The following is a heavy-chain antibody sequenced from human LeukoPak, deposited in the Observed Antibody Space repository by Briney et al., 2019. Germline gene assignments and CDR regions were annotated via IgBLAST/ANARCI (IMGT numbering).Heavy chain of an antibody. V-gene: IGHV4-59*01. J-gene: IGHJ4*02. CDR1: GGSISSYY. CDR2: IYYSGST. CDR3: ARTRNYYDDFDY. Sequence: SETLSLTCTVSGGSISSYYWSWIRQPPGKGLEWIGYIYYSGSTNYNPSLKSRVTISVGTSKNQFSLKLSSVTAADTAVYYCARTRNYYDDFDYWGQGTLVTVSS. D-gene: IGHD3-3*01.